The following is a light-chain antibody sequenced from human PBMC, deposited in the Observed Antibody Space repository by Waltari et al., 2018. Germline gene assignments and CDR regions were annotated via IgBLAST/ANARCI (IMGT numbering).Light chain of an antibody. J-gene: IGKJ3*01. CDR1: HDIANY. CDR3: QQYNNLPFT. V-gene: IGKV1-33*01. CDR2: DAS. Sequence: DIQLTQSPSSLSASVGDRVNITCQASHDIANYLNWYQQKAGKAPKLLIYDASNLETGIPSRFSGSGSGTGFTFTIISLQPEDVATYYCQQYNNLPFTFGPGTKVDMK.